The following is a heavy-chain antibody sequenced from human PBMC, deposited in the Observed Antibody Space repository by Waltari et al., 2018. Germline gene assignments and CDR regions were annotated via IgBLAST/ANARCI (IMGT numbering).Heavy chain of an antibody. J-gene: IGHJ6*02. V-gene: IGHV3-7*01. CDR3: VRDGDHYDSSGYYYYYGMDV. CDR2: IKEEGSQT. D-gene: IGHD3-22*01. Sequence: EVQVVESGGGLVQPGGSLRLSCAGSGFMFRNFWMSWVRQAPGKGLELVANIKEEGSQTYYAGPVKCRFTISRDNAKKLVFLQMNSLRVDDTATYFCVRDGDHYDSSGYYYYYGMDVWGRGTTVTVSS. CDR1: GFMFRNFW.